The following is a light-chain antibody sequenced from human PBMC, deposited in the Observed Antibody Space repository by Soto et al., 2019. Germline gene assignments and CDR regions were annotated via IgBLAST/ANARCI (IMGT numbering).Light chain of an antibody. CDR2: AAS. Sequence: DIQMTQSPSSLSASVGDRVTITCRASQGISNYLAWFQQKPGKAPKSLIYAASNLQSGVPSKCSGSGSWTDFTLTISSLQTEDFATYYGQQYSTYPFTCGPGTKVDIK. CDR3: QQYSTYPFT. V-gene: IGKV1-16*02. J-gene: IGKJ3*01. CDR1: QGISNY.